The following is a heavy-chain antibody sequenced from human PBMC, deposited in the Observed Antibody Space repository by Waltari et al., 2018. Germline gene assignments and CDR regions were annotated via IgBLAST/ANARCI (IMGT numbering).Heavy chain of an antibody. CDR3: ARRPKWISSSWSSLYYYYGMDV. CDR2: INHSGST. V-gene: IGHV4-34*01. D-gene: IGHD6-13*01. CDR1: GGSFSGYY. Sequence: QVQLQQWGAGLLKPSETLSLTCAVYGGSFSGYYWSWIRQPPGKGLEWIGEINHSGSTNYNPSRKSRVTISVDTSKNQFSLKLSSVTAADTAVYYCARRPKWISSSWSSLYYYYGMDVWGQGTTVTVSS. J-gene: IGHJ6*02.